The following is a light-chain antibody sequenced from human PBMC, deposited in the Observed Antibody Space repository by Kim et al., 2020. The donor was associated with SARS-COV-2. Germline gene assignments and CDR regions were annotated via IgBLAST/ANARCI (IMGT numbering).Light chain of an antibody. CDR3: QVWDSSSDHPV. CDR2: YDS. Sequence: APGKTGRITCGGNNIGSKSVQWYQQKPGQAPVLVIYYDSDRPSGIPERFSGSNSGNTATLTISRVEAGDEADYYCQVWDSSSDHPVFGGGTKLTVL. J-gene: IGLJ2*01. CDR1: NIGSKS. V-gene: IGLV3-21*04.